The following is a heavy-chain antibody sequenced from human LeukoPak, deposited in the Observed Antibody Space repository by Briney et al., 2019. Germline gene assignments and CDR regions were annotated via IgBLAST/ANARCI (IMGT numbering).Heavy chain of an antibody. D-gene: IGHD3-16*01. CDR1: GFTFSSYA. J-gene: IGHJ6*03. CDR2: ISSNGGST. V-gene: IGHV3-64*01. Sequence: GGSLRLSCAASGFTFSSYAMHWVRQAPGKGLEYVSAISSNGGSTYYANSVKGRFTISRDNSKNTLYLQMGSLRAEDMAVYYCARGGTRYYFYYMDVWGKGTTVTVSS. CDR3: ARGGTRYYFYYMDV.